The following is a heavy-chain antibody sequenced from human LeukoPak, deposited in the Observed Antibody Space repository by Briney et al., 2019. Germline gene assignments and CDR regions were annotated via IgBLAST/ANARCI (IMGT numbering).Heavy chain of an antibody. CDR3: ARRLGYCSGGTCYFDY. D-gene: IGHD2-15*01. J-gene: IGHJ4*02. Sequence: GESLKISCKGSGYSFTSYWIGWVRQMPGKGLEWMGIIYPGDSDTRYSPSFQGQVTISADKSISTAYLQWGSLKASDTAMYYCARRLGYCSGGTCYFDYWGQGTLVTVPS. CDR1: GYSFTSYW. CDR2: IYPGDSDT. V-gene: IGHV5-51*01.